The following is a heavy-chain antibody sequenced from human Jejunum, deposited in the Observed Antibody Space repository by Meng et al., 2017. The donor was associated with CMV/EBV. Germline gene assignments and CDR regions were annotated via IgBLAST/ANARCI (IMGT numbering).Heavy chain of an antibody. J-gene: IGHJ4*02. D-gene: IGHD5-12*01. CDR3: ARDNSGYHAAHYFEY. CDR1: GDSSRRGGYY. V-gene: IGHV4-31*02. Sequence: GDSSRRGGYYGSCIRQHPGMGLEWIGYIYYSGGTSYNPSLKSRTTISVDTSKNQFSLKLTSVTAADTGVYYCARDNSGYHAAHYFEYWGQGILVTVSS. CDR2: IYYSGGT.